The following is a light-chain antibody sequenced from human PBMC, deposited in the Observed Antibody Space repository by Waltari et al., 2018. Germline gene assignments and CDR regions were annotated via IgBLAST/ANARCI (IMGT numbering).Light chain of an antibody. Sequence: IQLTQSPSTLPASVGDRVTITCRASQGISNFLAWYQQKPGKAPEVLIFAASTLRTGVPSRFSGRGSGTDFTLTISSLQPEDFATYFCQQLDTYPRTFGQGTKVEIK. CDR1: QGISNF. V-gene: IGKV1-9*01. CDR3: QQLDTYPRT. CDR2: AAS. J-gene: IGKJ1*01.